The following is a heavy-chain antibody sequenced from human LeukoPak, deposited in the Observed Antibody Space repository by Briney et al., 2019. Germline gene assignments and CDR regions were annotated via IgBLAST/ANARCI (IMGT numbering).Heavy chain of an antibody. J-gene: IGHJ4*02. CDR2: INPNSGGT. V-gene: IGHV1-2*02. CDR1: GYMFTGYY. CDR3: ARGYCSGDCFTHFDY. D-gene: IGHD2-21*02. Sequence: GASVKVSCKASGYMFTGYYMHWVRQAPGQGLEWMGWINPNSGGTNYAQKFQGRVTMTRDTSISTAYMELSSLRSDDTAVYYCARGYCSGDCFTHFDYWGQGTLVTVSS.